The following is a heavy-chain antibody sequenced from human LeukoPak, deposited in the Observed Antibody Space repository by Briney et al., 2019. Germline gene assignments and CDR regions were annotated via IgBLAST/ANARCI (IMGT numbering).Heavy chain of an antibody. V-gene: IGHV3-23*01. D-gene: IGHD1-1*01. Sequence: TGGSLRLSCAASGFTFSNYAMNWVRQAPGKGLEWVSGISGNGGNTYYADSVKGRFTISRDNSKNSLYLQMNSLRAEDTAVYYCARAWNHFDYWGQGTLVTVSS. J-gene: IGHJ4*02. CDR3: ARAWNHFDY. CDR2: ISGNGGNT. CDR1: GFTFSNYA.